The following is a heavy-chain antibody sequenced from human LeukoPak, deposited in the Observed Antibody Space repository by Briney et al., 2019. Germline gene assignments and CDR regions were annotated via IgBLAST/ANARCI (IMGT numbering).Heavy chain of an antibody. V-gene: IGHV4-38-2*01. CDR3: AGWSGELLSLFAY. Sequence: SETLSLTCAVSGYSIRSGYYWGWIRQPPGQGLEWIGSIYHSGSTYYNPSLKSRVTISVDTSKNQFSMKLSSVTAADTATYYCAGWSGELLSLFAYWGQGTLVTVYS. CDR1: GYSIRSGYY. J-gene: IGHJ4*02. CDR2: IYHSGST. D-gene: IGHD3-10*01.